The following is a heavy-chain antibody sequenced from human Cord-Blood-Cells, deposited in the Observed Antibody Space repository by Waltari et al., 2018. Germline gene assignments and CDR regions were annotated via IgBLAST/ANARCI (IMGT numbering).Heavy chain of an antibody. V-gene: IGHV4-34*01. Sequence: QVQLQQWSAGLLKPSETLSLTCAVYGGSFSGYYWSWIRQPPGKGQEWIGEINHSRSTNHNPSLKSRVTISVDTSKNQFSLKLSSVTAADTAVYYCARCDSSGYKEAVDIWGQGTMVTVSS. CDR2: INHSRST. CDR3: ARCDSSGYKEAVDI. J-gene: IGHJ3*02. CDR1: GGSFSGYY. D-gene: IGHD3-22*01.